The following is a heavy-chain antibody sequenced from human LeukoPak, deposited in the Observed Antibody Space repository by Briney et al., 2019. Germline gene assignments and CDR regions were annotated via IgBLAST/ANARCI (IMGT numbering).Heavy chain of an antibody. CDR1: GGSISSYY. V-gene: IGHV4-59*01. CDR3: ARAIYGDFLPFDY. CDR2: IYYSGST. J-gene: IGHJ4*02. Sequence: SETLSLTCTVSGGSISSYYWSWIRQPPGKGLEWIGYIYYSGSTNYNPSLKSRVTISVDTSKNQFSLKLSSVTAADTAVYYCARAIYGDFLPFDYWGQGTLVTVSS. D-gene: IGHD4-17*01.